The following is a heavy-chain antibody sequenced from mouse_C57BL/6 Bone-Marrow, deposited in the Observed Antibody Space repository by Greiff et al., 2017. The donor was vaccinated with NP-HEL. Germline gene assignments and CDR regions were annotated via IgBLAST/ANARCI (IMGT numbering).Heavy chain of an antibody. D-gene: IGHD2-5*01. CDR2: IDPENGDT. Sequence: EVKLMESGAELVRPGASVKLSCTASGFNIKDDYMHWVKQRPEQGLEWIGWIDPENGDTEYASKFQGKATITADTSSNTAYLQLSSLTSEDTAVYYCTTDSNVWFAYWGQGTLVTVSA. J-gene: IGHJ3*01. V-gene: IGHV14-4*01. CDR1: GFNIKDDY. CDR3: TTDSNVWFAY.